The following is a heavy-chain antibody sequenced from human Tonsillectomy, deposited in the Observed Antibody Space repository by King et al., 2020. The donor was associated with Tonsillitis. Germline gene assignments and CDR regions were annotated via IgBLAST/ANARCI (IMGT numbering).Heavy chain of an antibody. D-gene: IGHD2-2*01. CDR2: IYYSGST. CDR3: ASPVRVPAAQRVP. V-gene: IGHV4-39*01. CDR1: GGSISSSSYY. Sequence: LQLQESGPGLVKPSETLSLTCTVSGGSISSSSYYWGWIRQPPGQGLEWIGSIYYSGSTYYNPSLKSRVIISVDTSKNQFSLKLSSVTAADTAVYYCASPVRVPAAQRVPWGQGTLVTVSS. J-gene: IGHJ5*02.